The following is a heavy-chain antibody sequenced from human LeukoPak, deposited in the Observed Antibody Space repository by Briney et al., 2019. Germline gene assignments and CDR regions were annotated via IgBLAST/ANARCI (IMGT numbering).Heavy chain of an antibody. Sequence: PGGSLRLSCAASGFTFSSYGMHWVRQAPGKGLEWVAVISYDGSNKYYADSVKGRFTISRDNSKNTLYLQMNSLRAEDTAVYYCAKDYGNAVFDYWGQGTLVTVSS. V-gene: IGHV3-30*18. CDR2: ISYDGSNK. CDR1: GFTFSSYG. J-gene: IGHJ4*02. CDR3: AKDYGNAVFDY. D-gene: IGHD1-1*01.